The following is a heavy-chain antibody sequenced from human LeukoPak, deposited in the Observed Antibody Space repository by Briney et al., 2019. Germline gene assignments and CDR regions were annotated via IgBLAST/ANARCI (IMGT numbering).Heavy chain of an antibody. Sequence: ASVKVSCKASGYTFTSYDINWVRQATGQGLEWMGWMNPNSGNTGYAQRFQGRVTMTRNTSISTAYMELSSLRSEDTAVYYCARDKWEPRYAFDIWGQGTMVTVSS. CDR3: ARDKWEPRYAFDI. V-gene: IGHV1-8*01. D-gene: IGHD1-26*01. J-gene: IGHJ3*02. CDR2: MNPNSGNT. CDR1: GYTFTSYD.